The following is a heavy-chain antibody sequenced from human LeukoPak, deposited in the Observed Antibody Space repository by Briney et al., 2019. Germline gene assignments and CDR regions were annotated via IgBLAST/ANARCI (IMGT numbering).Heavy chain of an antibody. CDR2: IYYSGST. D-gene: IGHD2-2*01. Sequence: SETLSLTCTVSGGSISSSSYYWGWIRQPPGKGLEWIGSIYYSGSTYYNPSLKSRVTISVDTSKNQFSLKLSSVTAADTAVYYCARDIVVVPAATWGAFDIWGQGTMVTVSS. CDR1: GGSISSSSYY. CDR3: ARDIVVVPAATWGAFDI. J-gene: IGHJ3*02. V-gene: IGHV4-39*07.